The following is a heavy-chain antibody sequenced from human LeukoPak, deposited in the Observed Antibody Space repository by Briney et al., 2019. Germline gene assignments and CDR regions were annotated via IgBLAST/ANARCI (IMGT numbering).Heavy chain of an antibody. CDR1: GFTFSSYA. CDR3: AKEYCSGGSCYDNWFDP. V-gene: IGHV3-23*01. J-gene: IGHJ5*02. Sequence: GGSLRLSCAASGFTFSSYAMSWVRQAPGKGLEWVSAISGSGGSTYYADSVKGRFTISRDNCKNTLYLQMNSLRAGDTAVYYCAKEYCSGGSCYDNWFDPWGQGTLVTVSS. D-gene: IGHD2-15*01. CDR2: ISGSGGST.